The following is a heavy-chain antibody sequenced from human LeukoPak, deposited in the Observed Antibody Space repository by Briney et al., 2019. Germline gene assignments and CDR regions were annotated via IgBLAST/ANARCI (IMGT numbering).Heavy chain of an antibody. Sequence: KVSCKASGYTFTGYYMHWVRQAPGQGLEWMGGIIPIFGTANYAQKFQGRVTITADESTSTAYMELSSLRSEDTAVYYCARVGEAGSSSDYFDYWGQGTLVTVSS. CDR1: GYTFTGYY. J-gene: IGHJ4*02. D-gene: IGHD6-6*01. CDR3: ARVGEAGSSSDYFDY. CDR2: IIPIFGTA. V-gene: IGHV1-69*01.